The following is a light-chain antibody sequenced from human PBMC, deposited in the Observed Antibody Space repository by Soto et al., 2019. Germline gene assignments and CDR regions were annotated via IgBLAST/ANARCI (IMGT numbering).Light chain of an antibody. V-gene: IGKV1-5*01. CDR2: DAS. Sequence: DIQMTQSPSTLSASVGDRVTITCRASQSISSWLAWYQQKPGKAPKLLIYDASSLESGVPSRFSGSGSGTEFTLTISCLQPDDFATYYCQQYNSYTWTFVQGTKVEIK. CDR1: QSISSW. J-gene: IGKJ1*01. CDR3: QQYNSYTWT.